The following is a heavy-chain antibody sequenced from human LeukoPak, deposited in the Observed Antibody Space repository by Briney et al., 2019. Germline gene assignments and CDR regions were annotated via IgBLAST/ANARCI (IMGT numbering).Heavy chain of an antibody. J-gene: IGHJ4*02. CDR2: INPNSGGT. CDR1: GYTFTGYY. CDR3: ARAPRGYDFWSGYPDY. Sequence: ASVKVSCKASGYTFTGYYMHWVRQAPGQGLEWMGWINPNSGGTNYAQKFQGRVTMTRDTSFSTAYMELSRLRSDDTAVYYCARAPRGYDFWSGYPDYWGQGTLVTVSS. D-gene: IGHD3-3*01. V-gene: IGHV1-2*02.